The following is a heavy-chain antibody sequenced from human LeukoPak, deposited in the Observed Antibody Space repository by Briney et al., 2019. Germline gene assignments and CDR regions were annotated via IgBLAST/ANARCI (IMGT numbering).Heavy chain of an antibody. CDR3: ARGNGWYCVY. Sequence: PGGSLRLSCGGSAFIFSGHWMNWVRQTPGKGLEWVASIKEDGSERQYVDSVKGRFSISRDNAKNSLYLQMSSLRAEDTAVYYCARGNGWYCVYWGQGILVTVSS. CDR2: IKEDGSER. J-gene: IGHJ4*02. CDR1: AFIFSGHW. V-gene: IGHV3-7*01. D-gene: IGHD6-19*01.